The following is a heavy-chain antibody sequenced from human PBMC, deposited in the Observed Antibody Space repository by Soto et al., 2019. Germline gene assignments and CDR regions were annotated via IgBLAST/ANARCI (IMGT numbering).Heavy chain of an antibody. D-gene: IGHD3-3*01. J-gene: IGHJ4*02. Sequence: SETLSLTCTVSGGSISSGGYYWSWIRQHPGKGLEWIGYIYYSGSTYYNPSLKSRVTISVDTSKNQFSLKLSSVTAADTAVYYCARVSITIFGVAQDYWGQGTLVTVSS. V-gene: IGHV4-31*03. CDR3: ARVSITIFGVAQDY. CDR2: IYYSGST. CDR1: GGSISSGGYY.